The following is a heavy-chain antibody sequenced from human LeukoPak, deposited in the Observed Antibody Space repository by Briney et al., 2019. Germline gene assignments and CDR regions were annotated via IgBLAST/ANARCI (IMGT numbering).Heavy chain of an antibody. CDR3: AKEWYVGSPPDY. CDR2: IRFDGSNN. Sequence: GGSLRLSCGVSGFIFSDYGMHWVRQAPGKGLEWVASIRFDGSNNYYADSVKGRFTISRDNSRNTLYLQMNSLRPEDTALHYCAKEWYVGSPPDYWGQGTQVTVSS. V-gene: IGHV3-30*02. D-gene: IGHD3-10*01. CDR1: GFIFSDYG. J-gene: IGHJ4*02.